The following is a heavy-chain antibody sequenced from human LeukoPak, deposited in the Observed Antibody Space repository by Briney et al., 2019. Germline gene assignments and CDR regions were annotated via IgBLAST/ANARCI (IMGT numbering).Heavy chain of an antibody. V-gene: IGHV3-23*01. CDR3: ARDRSWGSQCYFDY. CDR1: GFTFSSYA. D-gene: IGHD7-27*01. Sequence: GGSLRLSCAASGFTFSSYAMNWVRQAPGKGLEWVSVISGSGDRTYYADSVKGRFTMSRDNSKNTLYLQMNSLRAEDTAVYYCARDRSWGSQCYFDYWGQGTLVTVSS. J-gene: IGHJ4*02. CDR2: ISGSGDRT.